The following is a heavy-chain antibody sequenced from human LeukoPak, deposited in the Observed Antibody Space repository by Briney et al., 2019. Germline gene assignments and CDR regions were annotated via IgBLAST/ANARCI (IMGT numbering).Heavy chain of an antibody. Sequence: ASVKVSCKASGYTFTSYDINWVRQATGQGLEWMGWMNPNSGNTGYAQKFQGRVTITRNTSISTAYMELRSLRSDDTAVYYCARETTVVKAFDIWGQGTMVTVSS. D-gene: IGHD4-23*01. CDR1: GYTFTSYD. J-gene: IGHJ3*02. V-gene: IGHV1-8*03. CDR3: ARETTVVKAFDI. CDR2: MNPNSGNT.